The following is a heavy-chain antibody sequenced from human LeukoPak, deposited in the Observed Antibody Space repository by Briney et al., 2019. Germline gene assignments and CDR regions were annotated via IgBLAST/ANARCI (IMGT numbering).Heavy chain of an antibody. CDR1: GFSLSSQW. CDR2: IKEDGSQE. Sequence: AGGSLRLSCAASGFSLSSQWMSWVRQAPGKGPEWVANIKEDGSQESYVDSVKGRFTISRDNAKNSLYLQMNSLRAEDTAVYYCARAFSWGQGTLVTVSS. D-gene: IGHD3-16*01. V-gene: IGHV3-7*01. CDR3: ARAFS. J-gene: IGHJ5*02.